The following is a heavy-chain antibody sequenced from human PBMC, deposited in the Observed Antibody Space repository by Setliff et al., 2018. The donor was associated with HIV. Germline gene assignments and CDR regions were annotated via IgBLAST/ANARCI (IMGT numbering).Heavy chain of an antibody. D-gene: IGHD2-15*01. CDR1: DGSFSGYS. CDR2: VSRGGST. CDR3: ARDDRCSGDTCYYY. Sequence: SETRSLTCGVDDGSFSGYSWSWIRQSPGKGLEWIGEVSRGGSTTYNPSLTGRVSVSVDTSKSQFSLKLTNVTAADAAVYYCARDDRCSGDTCYYYWGQGALVTVSS. J-gene: IGHJ4*02. V-gene: IGHV4-34*01.